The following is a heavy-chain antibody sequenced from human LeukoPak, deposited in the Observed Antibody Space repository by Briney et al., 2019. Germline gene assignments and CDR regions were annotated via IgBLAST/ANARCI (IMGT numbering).Heavy chain of an antibody. CDR3: TRQTLTGYPDY. CDR1: GFTFSGSA. D-gene: IGHD3-9*01. CDR2: IRSKANSYAT. J-gene: IGHJ4*02. Sequence: GGSLRLSCAAPGFTFSGSAMNWVRQASGKGLEWVGRIRSKANSYATAYAASVKGRFTISRDDSKNTAYLQMNSLKTEDTAVYYCTRQTLTGYPDYWGQGTLVTVSS. V-gene: IGHV3-73*01.